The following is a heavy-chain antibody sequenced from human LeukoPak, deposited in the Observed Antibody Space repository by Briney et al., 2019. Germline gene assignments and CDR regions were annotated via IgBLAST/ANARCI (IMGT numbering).Heavy chain of an antibody. V-gene: IGHV1-2*06. Sequence: ASVKVSCKASGYTFTGYYMHWVRQAPGQGLEWMGRINPNSGGTNYAQKFQGRVTMTGDTSISTAYMELSRLRSDDTAVYYCARDRAIIVGATPGIGYWGQGTLVTVSS. CDR1: GYTFTGYY. CDR3: ARDRAIIVGATPGIGY. J-gene: IGHJ4*02. D-gene: IGHD1-26*01. CDR2: INPNSGGT.